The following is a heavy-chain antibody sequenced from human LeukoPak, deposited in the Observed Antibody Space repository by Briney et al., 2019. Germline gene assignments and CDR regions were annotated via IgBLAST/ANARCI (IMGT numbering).Heavy chain of an antibody. V-gene: IGHV3-7*01. D-gene: IGHD6-19*01. CDR1: GFTFSSYW. CDR2: IKQDGSAK. Sequence: PGGSLRLSCAASGFTFSSYWMNWVRQAPGKGLEWVANIKQDGSAKYYAESVKGRFNISRDNAQNSLYLQMDSLRAEDTAVYYCARDLNSGGWYELVNRGQGILVTVSS. CDR3: ARDLNSGGWYELVN. J-gene: IGHJ4*02.